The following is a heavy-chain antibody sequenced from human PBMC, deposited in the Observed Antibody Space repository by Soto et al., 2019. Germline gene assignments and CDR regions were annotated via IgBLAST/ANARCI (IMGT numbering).Heavy chain of an antibody. D-gene: IGHD1-7*01. CDR2: MYHSGST. Sequence: QVQLQESGPGLVKPSGTLSLTCEVSGGSISSNYWWSWVRQPPGKGLEWIGEMYHSGSTNYNPSLKSRVTISVDKSNNQFFLDLTSVTAADTAVYYCARNYGHCFDIWGQGTMVTVSS. CDR1: GGSISSNYW. V-gene: IGHV4-4*02. CDR3: ARNYGHCFDI. J-gene: IGHJ3*02.